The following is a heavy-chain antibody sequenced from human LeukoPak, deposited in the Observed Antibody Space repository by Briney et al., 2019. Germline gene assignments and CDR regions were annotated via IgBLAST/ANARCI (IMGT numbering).Heavy chain of an antibody. CDR1: VYTFTGYY. CDR3: ARGLKYSSSWSNWFDP. D-gene: IGHD6-13*01. Sequence: GASVTVSSKASVYTFTGYYMHWVRQAPGQGRAWMGWINPNSGGTNYAQKFQGRVTMTRDTCISTAYMELSRLRSDDTAVYYCARGLKYSSSWSNWFDPWGQGTLVSVSS. V-gene: IGHV1-2*02. J-gene: IGHJ5*02. CDR2: INPNSGGT.